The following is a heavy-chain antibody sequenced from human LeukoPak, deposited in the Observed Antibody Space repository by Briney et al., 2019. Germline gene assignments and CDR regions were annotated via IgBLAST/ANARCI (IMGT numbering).Heavy chain of an antibody. CDR3: AKVRSDYYDSSGYYWYYYGMDV. J-gene: IGHJ6*02. V-gene: IGHV3-30*18. D-gene: IGHD3-22*01. CDR1: GFTFSSYG. CDR2: ISYDGSNK. Sequence: GRSLRLSCAASGFTFSSYGMHWVRQAPGKGLEWVAVISYDGSNKYYADSVKGRFTISRDNSKNTLYLQMNSLRAEDTAVYYCAKVRSDYYDSSGYYWYYYGMDVWGQGTTVTVSS.